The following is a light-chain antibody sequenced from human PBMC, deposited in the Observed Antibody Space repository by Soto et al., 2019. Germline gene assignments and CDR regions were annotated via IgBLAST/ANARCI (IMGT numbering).Light chain of an antibody. Sequence: DIQMTQSPSSLSASVGDRVTITCRTKQSISTFLNWFQQRPGKAPKLLISGASSLQSGVPSRFSGSGSGTEFPLTISSLQPEDSATYFRQQSYSAYTFGQGTKLEIK. CDR3: QQSYSAYT. V-gene: IGKV1-39*01. J-gene: IGKJ2*01. CDR1: QSISTF. CDR2: GAS.